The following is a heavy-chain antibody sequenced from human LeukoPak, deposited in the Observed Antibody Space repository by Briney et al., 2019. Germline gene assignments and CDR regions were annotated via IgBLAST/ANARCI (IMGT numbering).Heavy chain of an antibody. CDR1: GFTFDDYA. CDR3: AKARSGSGWFSDFEY. CDR2: ISWDGGSI. Sequence: PGRSLRLSCAASGFTFDDYAMHWVRQAPGKGLEWVSGISWDGGSIGYADSVQGRFTVSRDNAKNSLYLQVNSLRPEDTAFYYCAKARSGSGWFSDFEYWGQGTLVTVSS. J-gene: IGHJ4*02. D-gene: IGHD6-19*01. V-gene: IGHV3-9*01.